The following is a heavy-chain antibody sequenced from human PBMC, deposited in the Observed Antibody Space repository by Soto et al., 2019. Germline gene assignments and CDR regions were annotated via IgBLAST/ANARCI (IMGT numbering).Heavy chain of an antibody. V-gene: IGHV1-69*01. CDR1: GGTFSSYA. J-gene: IGHJ6*02. CDR3: ARSQGSSTSLDIYYYSYYGMDV. CDR2: IIPISGTA. D-gene: IGHD2-2*01. Sequence: QVQLVQSGAEVKKPGSSVKVSCKASGGTFSSYAISWVRQAPGQGLEWMGGIIPISGTANYAQKFQGRVTITADESTSTAYMELSSLGSEDTAVYYCARSQGSSTSLDIYYYSYYGMDVWGQGTTVTVSS.